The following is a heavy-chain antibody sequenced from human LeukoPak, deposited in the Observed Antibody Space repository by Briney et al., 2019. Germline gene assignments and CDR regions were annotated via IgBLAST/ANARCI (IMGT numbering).Heavy chain of an antibody. CDR3: ARVSSTGGWPAMDV. CDR1: GFTFSSYS. CDR2: ISTSSSYI. Sequence: GGSLRLSCAASGFTFSSYSINWVRQAPGQGLEWVSSISTSSSYIYYADSVKGRFTISRDNAKNSLYLHMNSLSAEDTAVNYCARVSSTGGWPAMDVWGQGTTVTVSS. V-gene: IGHV3-21*01. D-gene: IGHD6-19*01. J-gene: IGHJ6*02.